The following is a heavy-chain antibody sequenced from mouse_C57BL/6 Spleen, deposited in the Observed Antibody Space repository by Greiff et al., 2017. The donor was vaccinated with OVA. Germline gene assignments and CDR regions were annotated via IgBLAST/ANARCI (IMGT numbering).Heavy chain of an antibody. CDR2: IYPGDGDT. D-gene: IGHD2-5*01. Sequence: QVQLKQSGPELVKPGASVKISCKASGYAFSSSWMNWVKQRPGKGLEWIGRIYPGDGDTNYNGKFKGKATLTADKSSSTAYMHLSSLTSEDSSVSFCASYSNYGRAMDYWGQGTSVTVSS. J-gene: IGHJ4*01. CDR1: GYAFSSSW. CDR3: ASYSNYGRAMDY. V-gene: IGHV1-82*01.